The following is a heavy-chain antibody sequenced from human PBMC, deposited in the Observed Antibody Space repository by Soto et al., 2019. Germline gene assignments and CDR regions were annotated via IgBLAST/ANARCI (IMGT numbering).Heavy chain of an antibody. V-gene: IGHV3-30*18. Sequence: QVQLVESGGGAAQPGESLRLSCVASGFDFTYYAMHWVRQAPGKGLESVAVMSSDGSKIHHTDSVKGRFTISRDNSKNTLYLQMNSLRKEDTAVYFCAKDEGVGGTLGLFDYWGQGTLVSVSS. CDR3: AKDEGVGGTLGLFDY. CDR1: GFDFTYYA. D-gene: IGHD1-26*01. CDR2: MSSDGSKI. J-gene: IGHJ4*02.